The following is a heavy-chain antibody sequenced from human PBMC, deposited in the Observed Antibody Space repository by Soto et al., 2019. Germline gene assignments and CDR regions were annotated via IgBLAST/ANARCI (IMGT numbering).Heavy chain of an antibody. CDR3: ARHYGYYSHYMDV. J-gene: IGHJ6*03. D-gene: IGHD3-10*01. CDR1: GDSISNNNSY. Sequence: TSETLSLTCPVSGDSISNNNSYWGWIPQPPGKGLEWIGTIYYSGSTYYNPSLKSRVTISVDTSNNQLSLKLSSVTAADTAVYYCARHYGYYSHYMDVWTKGTTVTVPS. CDR2: IYYSGST. V-gene: IGHV4-39*01.